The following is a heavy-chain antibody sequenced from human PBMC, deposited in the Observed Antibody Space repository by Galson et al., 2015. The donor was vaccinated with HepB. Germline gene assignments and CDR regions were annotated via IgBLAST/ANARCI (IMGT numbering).Heavy chain of an antibody. Sequence: SVKVSCKASGYTFTSYYMHWVRQAPGQGLEWMGIINPSGGSTSYAQKLQGRVTMTRDTSTSTVYMELSSLRSEDTAVYYCAREGQCLVYYYGMDVWGKGTTATVSS. CDR3: AREGQCLVYYYGMDV. CDR2: INPSGGST. D-gene: IGHD6-19*01. J-gene: IGHJ6*04. V-gene: IGHV1-46*04. CDR1: GYTFTSYY.